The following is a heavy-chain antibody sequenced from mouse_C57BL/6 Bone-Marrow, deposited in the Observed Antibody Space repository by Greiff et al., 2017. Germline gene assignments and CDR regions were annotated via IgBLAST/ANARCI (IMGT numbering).Heavy chain of an antibody. V-gene: IGHV1-81*01. Sequence: QVQLKQSGAELARPGASVKLSCKASGYTFTSYGISWVKQRTGQGLEWIGEIYPRSGNTYYNEKFKGKATLTADKSSSTAYMELRSLTSEDSAVYFCAREVLWYPSAMDYWGQGTSVTVSS. D-gene: IGHD2-1*01. CDR3: AREVLWYPSAMDY. CDR2: IYPRSGNT. J-gene: IGHJ4*01. CDR1: GYTFTSYG.